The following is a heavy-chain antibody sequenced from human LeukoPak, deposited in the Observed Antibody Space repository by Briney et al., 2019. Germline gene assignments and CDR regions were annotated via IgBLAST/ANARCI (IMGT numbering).Heavy chain of an antibody. V-gene: IGHV3-23*01. CDR1: GFTFSNYA. D-gene: IGHD3-22*01. CDR3: ARVRYDSTASYFDY. CDR2: VTSSGST. J-gene: IGHJ4*02. Sequence: GGSLRLSCAASGFTFSNYAMTWVRQAPGKGLEWVSAVTSSGSTYYADSVKGRFTISRDNSKNTLYLQVNSLRAEDTAVCYCARVRYDSTASYFDYWGQGTLVTVSS.